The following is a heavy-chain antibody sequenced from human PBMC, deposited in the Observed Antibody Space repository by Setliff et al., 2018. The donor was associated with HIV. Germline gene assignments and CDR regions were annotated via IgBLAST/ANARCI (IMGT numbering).Heavy chain of an antibody. CDR2: ISGLTGEV. CDR1: GYDFSSYS. D-gene: IGHD1-1*01. J-gene: IGHJ4*02. CDR3: ARGGLGFLDCCLPDS. Sequence: GASVKVSCKASGYDFSSYSMMWVRQTPGQGLEWLGWISGLTGEVRLAKEFQGRVTLTTSAYTAYMELKSLRSEDRGVYYCARGGLGFLDCCLPDSWGQGTLVTVSS. V-gene: IGHV1-18*04.